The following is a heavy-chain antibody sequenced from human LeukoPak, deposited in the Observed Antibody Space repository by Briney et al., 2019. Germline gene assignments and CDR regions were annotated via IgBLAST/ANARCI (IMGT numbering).Heavy chain of an antibody. Sequence: PGGSLTLSCAASGFTFSSYAMSWVRQAPGQGLEWVSAISGSGGSTYYADSVKGRFTISRDNSKNTLYLQMNSLRAEDTAVYYCAKGGGYVTYYYMDVWGKGTTVTVSS. CDR2: ISGSGGST. J-gene: IGHJ6*03. CDR1: GFTFSSYA. CDR3: AKGGGYVTYYYMDV. D-gene: IGHD5-12*01. V-gene: IGHV3-23*01.